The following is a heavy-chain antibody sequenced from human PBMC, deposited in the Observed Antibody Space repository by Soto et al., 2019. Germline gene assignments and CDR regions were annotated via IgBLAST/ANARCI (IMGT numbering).Heavy chain of an antibody. CDR2: IYYSGST. J-gene: IGHJ4*02. D-gene: IGHD1-26*01. V-gene: IGHV4-59*01. CDR3: ARAVSWEPPDY. Sequence: QVQLRESGPGLVKPSETLSLTCTVSGGSISSYYWSWIRQPPGKGLEWIGYIYYSGSTNYNPSLKSRVTISVDTSKNQFSLKLSSVTAADTAVYYCARAVSWEPPDYWGQGTLVTVSS. CDR1: GGSISSYY.